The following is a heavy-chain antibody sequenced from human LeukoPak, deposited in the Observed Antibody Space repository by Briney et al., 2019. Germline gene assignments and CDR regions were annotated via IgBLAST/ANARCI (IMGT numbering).Heavy chain of an antibody. J-gene: IGHJ3*01. Sequence: PGGSLRLSCAASGFTFSDSWMNWVRQAPGKGLEWVGRIEGETDGGTTDYAAPVKGRFTISRDDLKNTLYLQMNSLKTEDTAVYYCTTDNLLSGGGGDDIFDVWGQGTVVTVSS. V-gene: IGHV3-15*04. CDR3: TTDNLLSGGGGDDIFDV. D-gene: IGHD2-15*01. CDR1: GFTFSDSW. CDR2: IEGETDGGTT.